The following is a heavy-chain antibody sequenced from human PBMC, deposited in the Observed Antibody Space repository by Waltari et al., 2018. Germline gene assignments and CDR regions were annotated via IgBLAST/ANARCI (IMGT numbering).Heavy chain of an antibody. D-gene: IGHD6-13*01. J-gene: IGHJ4*02. CDR2: IYYSGST. CDR3: ARVRYSSSWYYFDY. CDR1: GGSISSSSYY. V-gene: IGHV4-39*07. Sequence: QLQLQESGPGLVKPSETLSLTCTVSGGSISSSSYYWGWILQPPGKGLGWIGSIYYSGSTYYNPSLKSRVTISVDTSKNQFSLKLSSVTAADTAVYYCARVRYSSSWYYFDYWGQGTLVTVSS.